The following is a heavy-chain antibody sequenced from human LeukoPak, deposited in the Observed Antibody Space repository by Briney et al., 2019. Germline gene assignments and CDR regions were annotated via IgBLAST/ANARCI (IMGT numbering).Heavy chain of an antibody. CDR3: VKGQEVVYTPTFDC. V-gene: IGHV3-64D*09. CDR1: GFTFRIFA. D-gene: IGHD2-8*02. CDR2: FGTNGIST. Sequence: GGSLSLSCPASGFTFRIFALTWFRKPPGKGLNLVSLFGTNGISTYYADSVEGRFTISRDNSKTTLFLQMSNLRAEDTAIYYCVKGQEVVYTPTFDCWGQGTLVTVSS. J-gene: IGHJ4*02.